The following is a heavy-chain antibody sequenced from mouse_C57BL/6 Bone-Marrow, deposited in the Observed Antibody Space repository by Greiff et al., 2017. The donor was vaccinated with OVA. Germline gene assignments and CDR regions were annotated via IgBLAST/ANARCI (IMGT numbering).Heavy chain of an antibody. CDR3: AGEVRQLRLRTWFAY. Sequence: QVQLQQSDAELVKPGASVKISCKVSGYTFTDHTIHWMKQRPEQGLEWIGYIYPRDGSTKYNEKFKGKATLTADKSSSTAYMQLNSLTSEDSAVYCCAGEVRQLRLRTWFAYWGQGTLVTVSA. V-gene: IGHV1-78*01. CDR2: IYPRDGST. D-gene: IGHD3-2*02. CDR1: GYTFTDHT. J-gene: IGHJ3*01.